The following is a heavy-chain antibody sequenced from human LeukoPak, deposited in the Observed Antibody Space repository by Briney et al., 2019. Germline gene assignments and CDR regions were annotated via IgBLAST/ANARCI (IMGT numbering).Heavy chain of an antibody. J-gene: IGHJ3*02. CDR2: INPSGGST. V-gene: IGHV1-46*01. CDR1: GYTFTNYY. D-gene: IGHD6-19*01. Sequence: ASVKVSCKASGYTFTNYYMHWGRQAPGQGLEWMGIINPSGGSTNYAQKFQGRVTMTSDTSRSTVYMELSSLRSEDTAVYYCARDQSKMGSGFYGDDAFEIWGQGTMVTVSS. CDR3: ARDQSKMGSGFYGDDAFEI.